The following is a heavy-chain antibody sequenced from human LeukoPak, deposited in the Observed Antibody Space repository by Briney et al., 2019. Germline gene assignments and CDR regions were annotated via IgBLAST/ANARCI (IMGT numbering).Heavy chain of an antibody. CDR1: GFTFSSYA. Sequence: PGGSLRLSCAASGFTFSSYAMSWVRQAPGKGLEWVSAISGSGGSTYYADSVKGRFTISRDNSKNTLYLQMNSLRAEDTAVYYCARDGRGYSYGYRAFDIWGQGTMVTVSS. CDR2: ISGSGGST. D-gene: IGHD5-18*01. CDR3: ARDGRGYSYGYRAFDI. J-gene: IGHJ3*02. V-gene: IGHV3-23*01.